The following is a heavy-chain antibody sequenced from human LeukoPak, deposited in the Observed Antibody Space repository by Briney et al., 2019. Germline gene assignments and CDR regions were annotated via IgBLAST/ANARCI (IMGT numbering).Heavy chain of an antibody. J-gene: IGHJ4*02. Sequence: PSQTLSLTCTVSGGSISSSIYYWGWIRQPPGKGLEWIGSIYYSGSTYYNPSLKSRVTISVDTSKNQFSLKLSSVTAADTAVYYCARRRSFVAVAGTFDYWGQGTLVTVSS. CDR2: IYYSGST. V-gene: IGHV4-39*01. CDR1: GGSISSSIYY. D-gene: IGHD6-19*01. CDR3: ARRRSFVAVAGTFDY.